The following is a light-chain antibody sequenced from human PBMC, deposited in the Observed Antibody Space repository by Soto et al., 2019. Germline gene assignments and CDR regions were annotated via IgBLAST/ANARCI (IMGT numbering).Light chain of an antibody. CDR3: QSYYSSLSAL. V-gene: IGLV1-40*01. CDR1: SSNIGAGYD. Sequence: QSVLTQPPSVSGAPGQRVTISCTGSSSNIGAGYDVHWYQQLPGTAPKLLISGNSNRPSGVPDRCSGSKAGTSAYLAITGLQAEDEAVDYCQSYYSSLSALFGGGTKLTVL. CDR2: GNS. J-gene: IGLJ3*02.